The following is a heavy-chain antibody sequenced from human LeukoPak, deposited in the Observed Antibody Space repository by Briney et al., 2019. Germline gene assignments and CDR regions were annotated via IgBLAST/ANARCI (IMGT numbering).Heavy chain of an antibody. CDR1: GFTFSSYA. V-gene: IGHV3-23*01. Sequence: PGGSLRLSCAASGFTFSSYAMSWVRQAPGKGLEWVSAISGSGGSTYYADSVKGRFTISRDNSKNTLYLQMNSLRAEDTAVYYCAKTMRDYGDYSYAFDIWGQGTMVTVSS. CDR2: ISGSGGST. J-gene: IGHJ3*02. CDR3: AKTMRDYGDYSYAFDI. D-gene: IGHD4-17*01.